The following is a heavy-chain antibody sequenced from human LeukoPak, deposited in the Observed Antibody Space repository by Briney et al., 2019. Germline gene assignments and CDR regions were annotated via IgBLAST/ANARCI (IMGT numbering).Heavy chain of an antibody. CDR2: ISSSSSYI. Sequence: GGSLRLSCAASGFTFSSYSMNWVRQAPGKGLEWVSSISSSSSYIYYADSVKGRFTISRDNAKNSLYLQMSSLRAEDTAVYYCARGGLLWFGELLPGPYYCYGMDVWGQGTTVTVSS. V-gene: IGHV3-21*01. D-gene: IGHD3-10*01. CDR3: ARGGLLWFGELLPGPYYCYGMDV. J-gene: IGHJ6*02. CDR1: GFTFSSYS.